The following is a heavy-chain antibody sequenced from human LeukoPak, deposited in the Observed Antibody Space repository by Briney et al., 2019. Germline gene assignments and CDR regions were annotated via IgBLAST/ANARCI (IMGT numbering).Heavy chain of an antibody. CDR3: ARDRITMVRGYWFDP. D-gene: IGHD3-10*01. J-gene: IGHJ5*02. V-gene: IGHV1-69*04. CDR1: GYTFTSYG. CDR2: IIPILGIA. Sequence: SVKVSCKASGYTFTSYGISWVRQAPGQGLEWMGRIIPILGIANYAQKFQGRVTITADKSTSTAYMELSSLRSEDTAVYYCARDRITMVRGYWFDPWGQGTLATVSS.